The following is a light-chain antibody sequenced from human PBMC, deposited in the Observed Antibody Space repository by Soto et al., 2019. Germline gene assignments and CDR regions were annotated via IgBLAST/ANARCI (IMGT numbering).Light chain of an antibody. V-gene: IGKV1-39*01. CDR1: QPITNY. Sequence: DIRMTQSPSSLSASVGDRVSNTCRASQPITNYLNWYQVKPGEAPKLLIYGASTLQSAVPSRFSGSGSGTDFTLTISNLQLEDFATYYCQQGYNTPLTFGGGTKLEIK. CDR3: QQGYNTPLT. CDR2: GAS. J-gene: IGKJ4*01.